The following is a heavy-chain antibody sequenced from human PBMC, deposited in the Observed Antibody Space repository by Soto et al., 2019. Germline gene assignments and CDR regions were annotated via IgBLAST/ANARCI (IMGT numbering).Heavy chain of an antibody. D-gene: IGHD6-13*01. J-gene: IGHJ4*02. Sequence: EVQLVESGGGLVKPGGSLRLSCAASGFTFSSYSMNWVRQAPGKGLEWVSSISSSSSYIYYADSVKGRFTISRDNAKNALYLQMNSLRAEDTAVYYCARYSSSWPSAPHDYWGQGTLVTVSS. V-gene: IGHV3-21*01. CDR2: ISSSSSYI. CDR3: ARYSSSWPSAPHDY. CDR1: GFTFSSYS.